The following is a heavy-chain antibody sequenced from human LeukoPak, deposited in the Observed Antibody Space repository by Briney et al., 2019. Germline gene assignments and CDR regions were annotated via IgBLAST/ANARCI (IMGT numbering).Heavy chain of an antibody. CDR2: ISSSSSTI. CDR1: GFTFSSYS. D-gene: IGHD6-13*01. Sequence: GGSLRLSCAASGFTFSSYSMNWVRQAPGKGLEWVSYISSSSSTIYYADSVKGRFTISRDNAKNSLYLQMNSLRAEDTAVYYCARGPRRSWYAEYSSTGARAPWSPSPQ. V-gene: IGHV3-48*04. CDR3: ARGPRRSWYAEYSST. J-gene: IGHJ1*01.